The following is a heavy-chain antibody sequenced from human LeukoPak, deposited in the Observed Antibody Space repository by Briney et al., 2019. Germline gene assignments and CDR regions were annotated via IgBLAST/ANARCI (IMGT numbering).Heavy chain of an antibody. Sequence: GGSLRLSCAVSGFNVSRYYMSWVRQAPGKGLEWVSSISSSSSYIYYADSVKGRFTISRDNAKNSLYLQMNSLRAEDTAVYYCARGDRGGRLLWFGELFHWGQGTLVTVSS. J-gene: IGHJ4*02. CDR2: ISSSSSYI. CDR1: GFNVSRYY. V-gene: IGHV3-21*01. CDR3: ARGDRGGRLLWFGELFH. D-gene: IGHD3-10*01.